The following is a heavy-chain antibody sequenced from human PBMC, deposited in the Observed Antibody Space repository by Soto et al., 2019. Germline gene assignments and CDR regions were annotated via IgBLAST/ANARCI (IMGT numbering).Heavy chain of an antibody. CDR1: GFTFSSYE. CDR2: ISSSGSTI. Sequence: PGGSLRLSNAASGFTFSSYEMNWVRPAPGKGLEWVSYISSSGSTIYYADSVKGRFTISRDNAKNSLYLQMNSLRAEDTAVYYCARDRWFDGSGGSCYCFDYWGQGTLVTVSS. V-gene: IGHV3-48*03. J-gene: IGHJ4*02. D-gene: IGHD2-15*01. CDR3: ARDRWFDGSGGSCYCFDY.